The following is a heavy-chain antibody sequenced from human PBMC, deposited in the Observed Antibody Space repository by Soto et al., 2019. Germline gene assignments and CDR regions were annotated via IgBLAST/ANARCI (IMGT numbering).Heavy chain of an antibody. CDR1: GGTFSSYS. J-gene: IGHJ4*02. CDR3: ARGGVAGFDY. CDR2: IIPILGIA. V-gene: IGHV1-69*02. Sequence: QVQLVQSGAEVKKPGSSVKVSCKASGGTFSSYSISWVRQAPGQGLEWMGRIIPILGIANYAQKFQGRVTITADKSTSTAYMELSSLRAEDTAVYHCARGGVAGFDYSGQGTLVTVSS. D-gene: IGHD6-19*01.